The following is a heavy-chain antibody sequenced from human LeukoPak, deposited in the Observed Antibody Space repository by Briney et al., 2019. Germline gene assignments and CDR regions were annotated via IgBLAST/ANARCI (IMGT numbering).Heavy chain of an antibody. Sequence: GGSLRLSCAASGFTFSSYSMNWVRQAPGKGLEWVSSISSSSSYIYYADSVKGRFTISRDNAKNSLYLQMNSLRAEDTAVYYCARDRAQDYYYDMASGMDVWGQGTTVTVSS. CDR2: ISSSSSYI. CDR3: ARDRAQDYYYDMASGMDV. D-gene: IGHD3-22*01. J-gene: IGHJ6*02. CDR1: GFTFSSYS. V-gene: IGHV3-21*01.